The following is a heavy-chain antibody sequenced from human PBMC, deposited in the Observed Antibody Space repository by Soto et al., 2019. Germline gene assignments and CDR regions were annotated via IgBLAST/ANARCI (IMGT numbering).Heavy chain of an antibody. J-gene: IGHJ6*02. CDR1: GFTFSGSD. CDR2: IRSQPNNYAT. D-gene: IGHD3-3*01. Sequence: GESMKISCTAAGFTFSGSDIHWVRQASGKGLEWVGRIRSQPNNYATTYSESVRGRFTFAREDSQNTAYLQMSSLKIEDTAIYYCARHFSWPYGMDFWGQGTTVTVSS. CDR3: ARHFSWPYGMDF. V-gene: IGHV3-73*01.